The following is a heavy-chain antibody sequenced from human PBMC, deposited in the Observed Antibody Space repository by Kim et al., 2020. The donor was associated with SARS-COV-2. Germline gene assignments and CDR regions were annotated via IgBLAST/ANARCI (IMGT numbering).Heavy chain of an antibody. V-gene: IGHV3-53*01. D-gene: IGHD3-9*01. Sequence: KGRFTISRDNSKNTLYLQMNSLRAEDTAVYYCARATRYFDWLKFGGAFDIWGQGTMVTVSS. J-gene: IGHJ3*02. CDR3: ARATRYFDWLKFGGAFDI.